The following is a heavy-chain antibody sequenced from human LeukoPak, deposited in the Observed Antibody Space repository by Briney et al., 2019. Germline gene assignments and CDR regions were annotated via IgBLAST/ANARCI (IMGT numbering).Heavy chain of an antibody. J-gene: IGHJ4*02. Sequence: GGSLRLSCAASGFTFSDYWMHWVRQAPGKGLVWVSRINTDGTSTKYADSVKGRFTISRDNARSTVYLQMNSLRAEDTAVYYCARARYSYTGIVDYWGQGTLVTVSS. V-gene: IGHV3-74*01. D-gene: IGHD5-18*01. CDR2: INTDGTST. CDR1: GFTFSDYW. CDR3: ARARYSYTGIVDY.